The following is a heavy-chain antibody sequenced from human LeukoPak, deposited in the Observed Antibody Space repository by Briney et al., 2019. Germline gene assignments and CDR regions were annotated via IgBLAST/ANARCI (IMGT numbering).Heavy chain of an antibody. CDR2: VYYSGST. CDR1: GGSIRSYY. D-gene: IGHD6-13*01. CDR3: ARIAAAFDY. Sequence: PSETLSLTCTVSGGSIRSYYWSWIRQPPGMGLEWIGYVYYSGSTNYNPSLKSRVTISVDTSKNQFSLKLSSVTAADTAVYYCARIAAAFDYWGRGTLVTVSS. J-gene: IGHJ4*02. V-gene: IGHV4-59*01.